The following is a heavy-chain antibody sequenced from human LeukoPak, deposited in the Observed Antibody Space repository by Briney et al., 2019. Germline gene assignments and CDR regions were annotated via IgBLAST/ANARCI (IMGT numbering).Heavy chain of an antibody. CDR3: ARDHNYAFDN. CDR1: GFMFSDYS. J-gene: IGHJ4*02. CDR2: VGISSGNT. Sequence: GGSLRLSCAASGFMFSDYSMNWVRQAPGKGLEWISYVGISSGNTKYADSVKGRFTIPGDSAKNSVYLQMNNLRVEDTALYYCARDHNYAFDNWGQGTLVTVSS. D-gene: IGHD4-11*01. V-gene: IGHV3-48*04.